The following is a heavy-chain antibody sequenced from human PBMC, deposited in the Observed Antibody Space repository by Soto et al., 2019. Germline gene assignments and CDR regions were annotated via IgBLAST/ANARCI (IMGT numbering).Heavy chain of an antibody. D-gene: IGHD3-16*01. V-gene: IGHV4-31*03. CDR3: ARSGLLWIPGFDY. Sequence: QVQLQESGPGLVKPSQTLSLTGTVSGGSISSGGDYWSWIRQHPGKGLEWIGYIYYSGSTYYNPSFKSRVTISVDTSKHQFSLKLSSVTAADTSVYSCARSGLLWIPGFDYWGQGTLVTVSS. CDR2: IYYSGST. CDR1: GGSISSGGDY. J-gene: IGHJ4*02.